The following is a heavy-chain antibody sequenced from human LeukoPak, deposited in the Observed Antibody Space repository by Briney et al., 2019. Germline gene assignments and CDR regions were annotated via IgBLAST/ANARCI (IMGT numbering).Heavy chain of an antibody. V-gene: IGHV1-69*05. D-gene: IGHD6-19*01. J-gene: IGHJ4*02. CDR3: ARAERYSSGWYPHY. CDR1: GGTFSIYA. CDR2: IIPIFCTT. Sequence: SVKLSCKASGGTFSIYANIWVRHAPGQGLEWMVRIIPIFCTTNYTQTSQGRRTITTDVPTSTAYRELSSLRSEDTAVYYCARAERYSSGWYPHYCGQETLVTVSS.